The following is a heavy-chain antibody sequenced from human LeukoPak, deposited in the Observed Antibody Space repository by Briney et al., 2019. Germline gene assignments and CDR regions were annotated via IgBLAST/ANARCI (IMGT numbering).Heavy chain of an antibody. V-gene: IGHV3-73*01. Sequence: GGSLRLSCAASGLTFSGSAMHWLRQASGKGLEWVGRIRTKDNNYATAYAASVKGRFTISRDDSKNTAYLQMNSLKTDDTAVYYCSSKDWSGSGPYSDYWGQGTLVTVSS. CDR3: SSKDWSGSGPYSDY. CDR1: GLTFSGSA. J-gene: IGHJ4*02. CDR2: IRTKDNNYAT. D-gene: IGHD3-3*01.